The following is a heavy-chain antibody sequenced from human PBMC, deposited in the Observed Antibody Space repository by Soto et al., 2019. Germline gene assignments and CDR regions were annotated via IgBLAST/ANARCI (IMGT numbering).Heavy chain of an antibody. Sequence: PSQTLSLTCAISEDSVSSNSAAWNWIRQSPSRGLEWLGRTYYRSKWYNDYAVSVKSRVTINPDTSKNQFSLQLNSVTPEDTAVYYCARDYYDSSGYSNPYYFDYWGQGTLVTVSS. V-gene: IGHV6-1*01. CDR2: TYYRSKWYN. D-gene: IGHD3-22*01. CDR1: EDSVSSNSAA. CDR3: ARDYYDSSGYSNPYYFDY. J-gene: IGHJ4*02.